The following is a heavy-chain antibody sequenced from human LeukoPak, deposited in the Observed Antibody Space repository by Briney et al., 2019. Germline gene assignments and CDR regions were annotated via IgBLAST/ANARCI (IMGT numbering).Heavy chain of an antibody. D-gene: IGHD4-11*01. J-gene: IGHJ6*03. V-gene: IGHV3-48*03. Sequence: GGSLRLSCAASGFTFSSYEVNWVRQAAGKGLEWVSYISSSGGTMYYADSVKGRFTISRDNTKNSLYLQMNSLRAEDTAVYYCARDGKVTTSYYYYYYYMDVWGKGTTVTVSS. CDR2: ISSSGGTM. CDR1: GFTFSSYE. CDR3: ARDGKVTTSYYYYYYYMDV.